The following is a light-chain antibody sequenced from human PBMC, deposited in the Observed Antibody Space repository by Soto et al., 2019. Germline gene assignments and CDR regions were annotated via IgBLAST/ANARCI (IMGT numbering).Light chain of an antibody. V-gene: IGKV3-15*01. J-gene: IGKJ5*01. CDR3: QQYYDWPIT. CDR2: GAS. Sequence: TQSPGTLSLSPGESATLSCRASQTVSITYLTWYQQKPGQAPRLLIYGASTRATGIPARFSGSGSGTEFTLTISSLQSEDFAVYYCQQYYDWPITFGQGTRLEIK. CDR1: QTVSITY.